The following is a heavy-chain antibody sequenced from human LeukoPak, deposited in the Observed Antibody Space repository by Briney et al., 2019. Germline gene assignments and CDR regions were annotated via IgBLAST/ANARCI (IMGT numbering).Heavy chain of an antibody. CDR3: AKVSPYSDYEDY. CDR2: ISGSGGST. D-gene: IGHD4-11*01. J-gene: IGHJ4*02. V-gene: IGHV3-23*01. CDR1: GLTFSSYA. Sequence: GGPLRLSCAASGLTFSSYAMTWFRQAPGKGRGWVSAISGSGGSTYYADSVKGRFTISRDNSKNTLYLQMNSLRAEDTAVYYCAKVSPYSDYEDYWGQGTLVTVSS.